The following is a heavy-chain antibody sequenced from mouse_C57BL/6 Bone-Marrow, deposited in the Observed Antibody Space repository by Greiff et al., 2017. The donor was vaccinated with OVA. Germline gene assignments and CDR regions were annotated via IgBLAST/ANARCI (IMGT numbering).Heavy chain of an antibody. Sequence: EVQLVESGGGLVQPKGSLKLSCAASGFSFNTYAMNWVRQAPGKGLEWVARIRSKSNNYATYYADSVKDRFTISRDDSESLLYLPLNNLKTDVSAMYFCVSQLRLRCFAFWGPGTLVTVSA. CDR1: GFSFNTYA. D-gene: IGHD3-2*02. CDR3: VSQLRLRCFAF. CDR2: IRSKSNNYAT. J-gene: IGHJ3*01. V-gene: IGHV10-1*01.